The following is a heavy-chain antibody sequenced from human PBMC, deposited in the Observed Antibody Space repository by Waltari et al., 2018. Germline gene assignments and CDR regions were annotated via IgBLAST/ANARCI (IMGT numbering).Heavy chain of an antibody. CDR2: ISWDGGST. CDR3: AKGGGDEEFDY. CDR1: GFTFDDYA. D-gene: IGHD2-21*01. Sequence: EVQLVESGGVVVQPGGSLRLSCAASGFTFDDYAMHWVRQAPGKGLEWVSLISWDGGSTYYAYSVKGRFTISRDNSKNSLYLQMNSLRAEDTALYYCAKGGGDEEFDYWGQGTLVTVSS. J-gene: IGHJ4*02. V-gene: IGHV3-43D*03.